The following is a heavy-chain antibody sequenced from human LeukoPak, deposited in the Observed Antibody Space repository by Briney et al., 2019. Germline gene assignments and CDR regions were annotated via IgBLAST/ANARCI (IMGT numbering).Heavy chain of an antibody. CDR1: GGSISTYY. J-gene: IGHJ3*02. CDR3: ARLGRPAAFDI. CDR2: IYYNGNT. V-gene: IGHV4-59*08. Sequence: PSETLSLTCTVSGGSISTYYWSWIRQPPGKGLEWIGYIYYNGNTNYNPSLKSRLTISIDTSKNQFSLELTSVTAADTALYHCARLGRPAAFDIWGQGTMVTVSS. D-gene: IGHD3-16*01.